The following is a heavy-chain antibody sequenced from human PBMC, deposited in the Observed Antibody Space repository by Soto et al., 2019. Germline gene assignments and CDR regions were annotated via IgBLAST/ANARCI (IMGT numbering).Heavy chain of an antibody. J-gene: IGHJ3*02. CDR3: AREGWELRGFSAFDI. V-gene: IGHV3-21*01. Sequence: GGSLRLSCAASGFTFSSYSMNWVRQAPGKGLEWVSSISSSSSYIYYADSVKGRFTISRDNAKNSLYLQMNSLRAEDTAVYYCAREGWELRGFSAFDIWGQGTMVTVSS. CDR2: ISSSSSYI. D-gene: IGHD1-26*01. CDR1: GFTFSSYS.